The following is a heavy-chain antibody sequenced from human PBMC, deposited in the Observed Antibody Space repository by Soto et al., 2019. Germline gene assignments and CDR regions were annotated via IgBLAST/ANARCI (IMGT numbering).Heavy chain of an antibody. J-gene: IGHJ5*02. Sequence: SSETLSLTCTVSGGSISSGGYYWSWIRQHPXKGLEWIGYIYYSGSTYYNPSLKSRVTISVDTSKNQFSLKLSSVTAAGTAVYYCARVLNYYDSSGYYISWFDPWGQGTLVTVSS. V-gene: IGHV4-31*03. CDR2: IYYSGST. D-gene: IGHD3-22*01. CDR3: ARVLNYYDSSGYYISWFDP. CDR1: GGSISSGGYY.